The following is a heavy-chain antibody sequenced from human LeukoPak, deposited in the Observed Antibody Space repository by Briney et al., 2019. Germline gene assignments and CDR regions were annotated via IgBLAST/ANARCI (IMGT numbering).Heavy chain of an antibody. CDR3: GMSAI. J-gene: IGHJ4*02. CDR1: GFTFTSKD. Sequence: GGSLRLSCATSGFTFTSKDMNWFRQAPGKGLEWVSYISRSGTTINADSVRGRFTVSRDNATNSLFLQLSCLREEDTAVYYCGMSAIRGQGTLVTVSS. V-gene: IGHV3-48*02. CDR2: ISRSGTT.